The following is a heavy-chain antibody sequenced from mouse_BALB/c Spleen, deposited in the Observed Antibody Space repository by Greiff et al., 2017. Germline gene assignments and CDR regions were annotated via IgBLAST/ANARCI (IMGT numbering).Heavy chain of an antibody. CDR1: GYTFTSYY. J-gene: IGHJ2*01. CDR3: TRGAYYGNYVYFDY. Sequence: VQLQQSGAELVKPGASVKLSCKASGYTFTSYYMYWVKQRPGQGLEWIGGINPSNGGTNFNEKFKSKATLTVDKSSSTAYMQLSSLTSEDSAVYYCTRGAYYGNYVYFDYWGQGTTLTVSS. V-gene: IGHV1S81*02. CDR2: INPSNGGT. D-gene: IGHD2-1*01.